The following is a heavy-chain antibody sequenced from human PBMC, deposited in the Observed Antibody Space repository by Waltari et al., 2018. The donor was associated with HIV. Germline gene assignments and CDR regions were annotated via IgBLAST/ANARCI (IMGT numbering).Heavy chain of an antibody. D-gene: IGHD5-12*01. CDR2: INYGGKA. CDR3: TTGFGGYDDGFDF. J-gene: IGHJ3*01. V-gene: IGHV3-15*01. CDR1: GFPFNIVW. Sequence: EVHLSEHRGGLVKPGESIRPSCAPSGFPFNIVWLHWFRQAPGKGLEWLGLINYGGKAEYAAPVRGRFTISRDDSKNTLYLQMNSLKIEDTAVYYCTTGFGGYDDGFDFWGQGTMVTVSS.